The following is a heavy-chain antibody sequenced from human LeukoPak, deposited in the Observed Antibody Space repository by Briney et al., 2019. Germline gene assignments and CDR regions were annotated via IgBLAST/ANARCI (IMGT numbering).Heavy chain of an antibody. D-gene: IGHD2-15*01. CDR2: IIPILGIA. CDR3: ARVGGSGELDY. Sequence: GSSVKVSCKASEGTFSSYAISWVRQAPGQGLEWMGRIIPILGIANYAQKFQGRVTITADKSTSTAYMELSSLRSEDTAVYYCARVGGSGELDYWGQGTLVTVSS. CDR1: EGTFSSYA. V-gene: IGHV1-69*04. J-gene: IGHJ4*02.